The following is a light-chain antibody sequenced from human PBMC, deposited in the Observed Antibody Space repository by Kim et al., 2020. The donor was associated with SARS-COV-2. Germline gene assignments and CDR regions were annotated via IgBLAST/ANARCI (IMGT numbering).Light chain of an antibody. CDR3: QVWDSRRV. J-gene: IGLJ3*02. V-gene: IGLV3-9*01. CDR1: NIGSKN. Sequence: SYELTQPLSVSVALGQTATITCGGNNIGSKNVHWYQQKPGQAPVLVIYRDSNRPSGIPERFSGSNSGNTATLTISRAQAGDEADYYCQVWDSRRVFGGGTQLT. CDR2: RDS.